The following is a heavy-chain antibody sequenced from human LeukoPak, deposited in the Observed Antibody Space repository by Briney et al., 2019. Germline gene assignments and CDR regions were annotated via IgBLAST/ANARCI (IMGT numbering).Heavy chain of an antibody. CDR3: ARSYGDKGGRSFDY. CDR1: GFTFSSYS. J-gene: IGHJ4*02. V-gene: IGHV3-21*04. CDR2: ISSSSSYI. D-gene: IGHD4-17*01. Sequence: GGSLRLSCAASGFTFSSYSMNWVRQAPGKGLEWVSSISSSSSYIYYADSVKGRFTISRDNSKNTLYLQMNSLRAEDTAVYYCARSYGDKGGRSFDYWGQGTLVTVSS.